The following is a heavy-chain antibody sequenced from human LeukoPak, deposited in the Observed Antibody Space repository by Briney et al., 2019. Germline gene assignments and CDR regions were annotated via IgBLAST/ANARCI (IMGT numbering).Heavy chain of an antibody. CDR1: GFTFSDAW. J-gene: IGHJ4*02. CDR2: IKSKTDGGTT. D-gene: IGHD2-2*01. V-gene: IGHV3-15*01. CDR3: TTDRCSSSSCSDF. Sequence: GGSLRLSCAASGFTFSDAWMSWVRQAPGKGLEWVGRIKSKTDGGTTDYAAPVKGRFTISRDDSKNTLYLQMNSRKTEDTAVYYCTTDRCSSSSCSDFWGQGTLVTVSS.